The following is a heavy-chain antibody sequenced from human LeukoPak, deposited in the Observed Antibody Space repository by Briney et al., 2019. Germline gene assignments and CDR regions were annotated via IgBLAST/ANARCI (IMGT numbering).Heavy chain of an antibody. CDR3: ARGVPQRAFDI. Sequence: NTSETLSLTCTVSSGSVSTSNYYWGWVRQPPGKALEWIGNIFYSGSTYYSPSLKSRVTISLDTSRNQFSLKLSSVTAADTAVYYCARGVPQRAFDIWGQGTMVTVSS. J-gene: IGHJ3*02. V-gene: IGHV4-39*07. D-gene: IGHD6-25*01. CDR1: SGSVSTSNYY. CDR2: IFYSGST.